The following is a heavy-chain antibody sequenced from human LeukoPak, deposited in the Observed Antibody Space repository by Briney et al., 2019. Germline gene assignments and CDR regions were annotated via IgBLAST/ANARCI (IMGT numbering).Heavy chain of an antibody. J-gene: IGHJ4*02. CDR2: ISSSSSTI. D-gene: IGHD3-10*01. Sequence: GGSLRLSCAASGVTLSSYAMSWARQAPGKGLEWVSYISSSSSTIYYADSVKGRFTISRDNAKNSLYLQMNSLRDEDTAVYYCARDGLPWVRSGSGRFDYWGQGTLVTVSS. CDR3: ARDGLPWVRSGSGRFDY. V-gene: IGHV3-48*02. CDR1: GVTLSSYA.